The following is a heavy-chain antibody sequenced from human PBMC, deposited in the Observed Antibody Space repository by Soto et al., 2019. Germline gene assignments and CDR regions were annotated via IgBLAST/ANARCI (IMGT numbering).Heavy chain of an antibody. CDR2: IYWDDDK. CDR1: GFSLRKSGMG. D-gene: IGHD3-10*01. V-gene: IGHV2-5*02. CDR3: AHRPGDNCFDP. J-gene: IGHJ5*02. Sequence: QITLKESGPPLVKPTQTLTLTCTFSGFSLRKSGMGVGWIRQPPGQALEWLASIYWDDDKRYTPSLKNRLTITTDTSKDRVVLTMTNMDPLDTGTYYCAHRPGDNCFDPWGQGTLVTVSS.